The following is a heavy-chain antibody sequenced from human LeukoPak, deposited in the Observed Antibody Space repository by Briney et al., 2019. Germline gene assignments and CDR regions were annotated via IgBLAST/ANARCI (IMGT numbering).Heavy chain of an antibody. CDR1: GYSISSGYY. Sequence: PSETLSLTCTVSGYSISSGYYWGWSRPPPGKGLEWVWIIYHSGSTYYNPSLTSRVTISVDTSKNQFSLKLSSVTAADTAGYYCARVGSGYDSLVYFDYWGQGTLVTVSS. J-gene: IGHJ4*02. CDR2: IYHSGST. D-gene: IGHD5-12*01. CDR3: ARVGSGYDSLVYFDY. V-gene: IGHV4-38-2*02.